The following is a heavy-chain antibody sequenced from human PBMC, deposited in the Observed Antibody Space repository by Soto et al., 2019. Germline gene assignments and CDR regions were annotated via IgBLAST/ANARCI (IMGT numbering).Heavy chain of an antibody. V-gene: IGHV3-7*03. Sequence: EVQLVESGGGLVQPGGSLRLSCAASGFTFSSYWMSWVRQAPGKGLEWVANIKQDGSEKYYVDSVKGRFTISRDNAKNSLYLQMTSLRAEDTAVYYCARAAGRQQLVHPLDYWGQGTLVTVSS. CDR2: IKQDGSEK. J-gene: IGHJ4*02. D-gene: IGHD6-13*01. CDR3: ARAAGRQQLVHPLDY. CDR1: GFTFSSYW.